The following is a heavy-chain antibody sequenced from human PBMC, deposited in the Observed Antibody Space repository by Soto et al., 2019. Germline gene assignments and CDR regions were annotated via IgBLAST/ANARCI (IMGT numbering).Heavy chain of an antibody. CDR1: GYTFTSYG. D-gene: IGHD1-26*01. J-gene: IGHJ4*02. CDR2: ISAYNGNT. CDR3: ARIHFREWELRWSVDY. V-gene: IGHV1-18*01. Sequence: ASVKVSCKASGYTFTSYGISWVRQAPGQGLEWMGWISAYNGNTNYAQKLQGRVTMTTDTSTSTAYMELRSLRSDDTAVYYCARIHFREWELRWSVDYWGQGTLVTVSS.